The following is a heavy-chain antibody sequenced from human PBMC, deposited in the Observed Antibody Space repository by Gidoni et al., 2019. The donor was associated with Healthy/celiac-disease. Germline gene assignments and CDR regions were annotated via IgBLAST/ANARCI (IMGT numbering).Heavy chain of an antibody. CDR3: ASSGDTTIPDY. Sequence: QLQLQESGPGLVKPSETLSLTCTVSGGSISSSSYYWGWIRQPPGKGLEWMGSIYYSGSTYHNPSLKSRVTISVDTSKNQFSLKLSSVTAADTAVYYCASSGDTTIPDYWGQGTLVTVSS. D-gene: IGHD3-10*01. V-gene: IGHV4-39*01. CDR1: GGSISSSSYY. CDR2: IYYSGST. J-gene: IGHJ4*02.